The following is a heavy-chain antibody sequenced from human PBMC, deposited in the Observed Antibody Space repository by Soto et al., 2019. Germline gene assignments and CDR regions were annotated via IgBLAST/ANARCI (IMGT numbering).Heavy chain of an antibody. CDR2: INAGNGNT. D-gene: IGHD6-6*01. CDR3: AREYSSSSWFDP. Sequence: ASVKVSCKASGYTFTSYAMHWVRQAPGQRLEWMGWINAGNGNTKYSQKFQGRVTITRDTSASTAYMGLSSLRSEDTAVYYCAREYSSSSWFDPWGQGTLVTVSS. J-gene: IGHJ5*02. V-gene: IGHV1-3*01. CDR1: GYTFTSYA.